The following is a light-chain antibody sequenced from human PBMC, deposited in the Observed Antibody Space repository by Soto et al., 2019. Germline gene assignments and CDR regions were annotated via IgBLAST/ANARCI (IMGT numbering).Light chain of an antibody. Sequence: DIQMTQSPSTLSASVGDRVTITCRASQSINSWLAWYQQKPGKAPKLLIYKASSLESGVPSGFSGSGSGTEFTLTISSLQPDDFATYYCQHYNSYPLTFGGGTKVDIK. J-gene: IGKJ4*01. CDR1: QSINSW. V-gene: IGKV1-5*03. CDR3: QHYNSYPLT. CDR2: KAS.